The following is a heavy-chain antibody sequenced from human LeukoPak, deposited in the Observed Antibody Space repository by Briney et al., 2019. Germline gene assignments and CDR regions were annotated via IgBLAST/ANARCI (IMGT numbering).Heavy chain of an antibody. CDR3: ARDHGTSGWYGHYFDY. V-gene: IGHV3-7*01. Sequence: GRSLRLSCAASGFTFSSYWMSWVRQAPGKGLEWVANIKQDGSDKYYVDSVKGRFTISRDNANNSLYLQMNSPRAEDTAVYYCARDHGTSGWYGHYFDYWGQGILVTVSS. CDR2: IKQDGSDK. CDR1: GFTFSSYW. J-gene: IGHJ4*02. D-gene: IGHD6-19*01.